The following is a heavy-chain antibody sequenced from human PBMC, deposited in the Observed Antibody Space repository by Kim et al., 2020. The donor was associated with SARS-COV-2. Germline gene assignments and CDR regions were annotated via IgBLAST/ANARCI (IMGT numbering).Heavy chain of an antibody. CDR1: GYTFTSYA. D-gene: IGHD3-22*01. Sequence: ASVKVSCKASGYTFTSYAMHWVRQAPGQRLEWMGWINAGNGNTKYSQKFQGRVTITRDTSASTAYMELSSLRSEDTAVCYCARGGPTYYYDSSGYYPPYYFDYWGQGTLVTVSS. CDR2: INAGNGNT. CDR3: ARGGPTYYYDSSGYYPPYYFDY. V-gene: IGHV1-3*01. J-gene: IGHJ4*02.